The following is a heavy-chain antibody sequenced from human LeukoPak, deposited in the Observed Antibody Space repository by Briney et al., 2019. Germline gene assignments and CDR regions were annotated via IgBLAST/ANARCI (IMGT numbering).Heavy chain of an antibody. J-gene: IGHJ4*02. CDR2: ISGSGGVT. D-gene: IGHD6-19*01. CDR1: GFTFSSYA. V-gene: IGHV3-23*01. Sequence: GGSLRLSCAAPGFTFSSYAMYWVRQAPGKGLEWVSVISGSGGVTHYADSVKGRFTISRDNSKNTLYLQMNSLRAEDTAVYYCATAGRGYYFDYWGQGALVTVSS. CDR3: ATAGRGYYFDY.